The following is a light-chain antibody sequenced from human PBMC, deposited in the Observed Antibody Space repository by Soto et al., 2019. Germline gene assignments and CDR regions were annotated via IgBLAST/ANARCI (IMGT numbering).Light chain of an antibody. V-gene: IGKV3-11*01. CDR2: DAS. Sequence: EIVLTQSPATLSLSPGESAALSCRASQSVSNYLAWYQQKPGQAPRLLIYDASNRATGIPARFSGSGSGTDFTLTISSLEPEDFAVYSCQQYNNWPLTFGGGTKVDIK. CDR1: QSVSNY. CDR3: QQYNNWPLT. J-gene: IGKJ4*01.